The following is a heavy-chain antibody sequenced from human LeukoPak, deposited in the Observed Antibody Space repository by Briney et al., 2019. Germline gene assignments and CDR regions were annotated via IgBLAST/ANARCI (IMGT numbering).Heavy chain of an antibody. CDR1: GFTVSSDS. CDR2: IYSGGST. D-gene: IGHD3-10*01. J-gene: IGHJ4*02. Sequence: GGSLRLSCTVSGFTVSSDSMSWVRQAPGKGLEWVSFIYSGGSTHYSDSVRGRFTISRDNSKNTLYLQMNSLRAEDTAVYFCARELWFGEGAAYFDYWGQGTLVTVSS. V-gene: IGHV3-53*05. CDR3: ARELWFGEGAAYFDY.